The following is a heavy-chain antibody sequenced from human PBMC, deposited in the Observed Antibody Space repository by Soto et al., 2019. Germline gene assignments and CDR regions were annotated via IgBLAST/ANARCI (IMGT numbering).Heavy chain of an antibody. CDR1: GGSISNYY. CDR3: AREEMEDWFDP. CDR2: ISYSGST. J-gene: IGHJ5*02. V-gene: IGHV4-59*01. D-gene: IGHD2-8*01. Sequence: TLSLTCTVSGGSISNYYWSWIRQPPGKGLEWIGYISYSGSTNYNPSLKSRVTISVDTSKNQFSLKLSSVTAADTAVYYCAREEMEDWFDPWGQGTLVTVSS.